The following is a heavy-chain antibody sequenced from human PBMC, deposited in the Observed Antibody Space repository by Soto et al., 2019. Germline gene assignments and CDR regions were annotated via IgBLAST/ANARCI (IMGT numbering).Heavy chain of an antibody. CDR1: GFTFSSYA. J-gene: IGHJ6*02. D-gene: IGHD3-3*01. Sequence: GGSLRLSCAASGFTFSSYAMSWVRQAPGKGLEWVSAISGSGGSTYYADSVKGRFTISRDNSKNTLYLQMNSLRAEDTAVYYCAKPIGYDFWSGSPANNYGMDVWGQGTTVTVSS. V-gene: IGHV3-23*01. CDR2: ISGSGGST. CDR3: AKPIGYDFWSGSPANNYGMDV.